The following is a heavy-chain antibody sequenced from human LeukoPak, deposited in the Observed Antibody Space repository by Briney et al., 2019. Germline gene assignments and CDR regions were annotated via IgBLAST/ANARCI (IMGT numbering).Heavy chain of an antibody. CDR3: ARDELGPPSNEYYDFWSGQKGPQPDAFDI. CDR2: IYYSGST. J-gene: IGHJ3*02. V-gene: IGHV4-31*03. D-gene: IGHD3-3*01. Sequence: SQTLSLTCTVSGGSISSGGYYWSWIRQHPGKGLEWIGYIYYSGSTYYNPSLKSRVTISVDTSKNQFSLKLGSVTAADTAVYYCARDELGPPSNEYYDFWSGQKGPQPDAFDIWGQGTMVTVSS. CDR1: GGSISSGGYY.